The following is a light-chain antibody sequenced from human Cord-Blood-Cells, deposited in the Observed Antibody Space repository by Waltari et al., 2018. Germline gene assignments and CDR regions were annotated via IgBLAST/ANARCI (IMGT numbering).Light chain of an antibody. CDR2: GAS. CDR1: QSVSSN. CDR3: QQYNNWPPWT. Sequence: EIVMTQYPATLSVSPGESATLSCRASQSVSSNLAWYQQKPGQAPRLLIYGASTRATGIPARFSGSGSGTEFTLTISSLQSEDFAVYYCQQYNNWPPWTFGQGTKVEIK. V-gene: IGKV3-15*01. J-gene: IGKJ1*01.